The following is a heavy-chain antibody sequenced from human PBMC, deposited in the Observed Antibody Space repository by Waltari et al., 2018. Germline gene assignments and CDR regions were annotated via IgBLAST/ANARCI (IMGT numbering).Heavy chain of an antibody. CDR2: INHSGRT. CDR1: GGSFSGYY. J-gene: IGHJ4*02. Sequence: QVQLQQWGAGLLKPSETLSLTCAVYGGSFSGYYWSWIRQPPGKGLEWIGEINHSGRTNYNPSLKSRVTRSVDTSKNQFSLKLGSVTAADTAVYYCARVHLVYDFWSGYPYPLDYFDYWGQGTLVTVSS. CDR3: ARVHLVYDFWSGYPYPLDYFDY. D-gene: IGHD3-3*01. V-gene: IGHV4-34*01.